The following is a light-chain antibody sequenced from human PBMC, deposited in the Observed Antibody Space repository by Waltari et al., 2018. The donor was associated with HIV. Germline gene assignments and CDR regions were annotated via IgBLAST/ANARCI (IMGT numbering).Light chain of an antibody. CDR2: CVS. Sequence: QSALTQPASVSGSPGQAITISCTGTSSDVGGYNYVPWYQQHPGKAPKLMSYCVSNRPSGFSNRFSGSKSGNTASLTISGLQAEDEADYYCSSYTSSSTWVFGGGTKLTVL. J-gene: IGLJ3*02. V-gene: IGLV2-14*01. CDR3: SSYTSSSTWV. CDR1: SSDVGGYNY.